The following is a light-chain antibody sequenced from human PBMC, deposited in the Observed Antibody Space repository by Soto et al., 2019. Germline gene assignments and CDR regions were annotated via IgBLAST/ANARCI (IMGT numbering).Light chain of an antibody. J-gene: IGLJ2*01. CDR2: DVS. V-gene: IGLV2-14*03. Sequence: QSVLTQPASVSGSPGQSITISCTGTSSDVGGYNSVSWYQHHPGKAPKLMIYDVSNRPSGVSNRFSGSKSVNTASLTISGLQAEDEADYYCSSYTGSSTVVFGGGTKVTVL. CDR3: SSYTGSSTVV. CDR1: SSDVGGYNS.